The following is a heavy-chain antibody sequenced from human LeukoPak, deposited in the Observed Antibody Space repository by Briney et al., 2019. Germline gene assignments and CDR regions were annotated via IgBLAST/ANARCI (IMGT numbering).Heavy chain of an antibody. CDR2: INPRGGST. D-gene: IGHD6-19*01. CDR1: GYTFTSYY. Sequence: ASAKVSCKASGYTFTSYYMHWVRQAPGQGLEWMGIINPRGGSTSHAQKFQGRVTMTRDMSTNTVSLEMSSLTSEDTGVYYCARSLYDSGWYSQFDYWGQGTLVTVSS. J-gene: IGHJ4*02. V-gene: IGHV1-46*01. CDR3: ARSLYDSGWYSQFDY.